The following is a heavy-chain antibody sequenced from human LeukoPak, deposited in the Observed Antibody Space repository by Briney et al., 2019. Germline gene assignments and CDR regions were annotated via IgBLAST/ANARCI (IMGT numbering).Heavy chain of an antibody. D-gene: IGHD6-19*01. CDR3: ARHGAYSSGWYMNGLGPPFDY. V-gene: IGHV4-61*02. Sequence: SETLSLTCTVSGNSISSGDNYWSWIRQPAGNGLEWIGRIYTSGSTNYNPSLKSRVTISVDTSKNQFSLKLSSVTAADTAVYYCARHGAYSSGWYMNGLGPPFDYWGQGTLVTVSS. CDR1: GNSISSGDNY. CDR2: IYTSGST. J-gene: IGHJ4*02.